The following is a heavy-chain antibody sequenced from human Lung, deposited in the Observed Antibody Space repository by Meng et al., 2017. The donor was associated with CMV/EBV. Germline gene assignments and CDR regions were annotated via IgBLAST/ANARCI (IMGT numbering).Heavy chain of an antibody. CDR2: INPSDGST. V-gene: IGHV1-46*01. CDR1: GYTFTSYY. Sequence: AXVXVSXXASGYTFTSYYMHWGRQAPGQGLEWMGIINPSDGSTSYAQKFQGRVTMDRDTSTSTVYMELSSLRSEDTAVYYCARDNEDPEGYQLLYKRESWFDPWGQGTLXTVPQ. J-gene: IGHJ5*02. CDR3: ARDNEDPEGYQLLYKRESWFDP. D-gene: IGHD2-2*02.